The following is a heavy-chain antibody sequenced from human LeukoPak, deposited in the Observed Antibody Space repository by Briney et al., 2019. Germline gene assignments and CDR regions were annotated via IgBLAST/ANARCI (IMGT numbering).Heavy chain of an antibody. CDR1: GFAFSIYD. Sequence: GGSLRLSCVASGFAFSIYDMHWVRQPTGKGLEWVSAIGTTDNTYYIDSVKGRFTISRENAKNSLYLQMNSLRAEDTAIYYCARVPTNSWYNWFDPWGQGTLVTVSS. CDR2: IGTTDNT. D-gene: IGHD2-8*01. V-gene: IGHV3-13*01. J-gene: IGHJ5*02. CDR3: ARVPTNSWYNWFDP.